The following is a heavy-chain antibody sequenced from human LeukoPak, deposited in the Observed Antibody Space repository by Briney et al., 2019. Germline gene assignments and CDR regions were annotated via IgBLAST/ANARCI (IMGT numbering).Heavy chain of an antibody. CDR2: IYHSGST. V-gene: IGHV4-4*02. Sequence: PSGTLSLTCAVSGGSISSSNWWSWVRQPPGKGLEWIGEIYHSGSTNYNPSLKSRVTISVDTSKNQFSLKLSSVTAADTAVYYCARDAMGTARNWFDPWGQGTLVTVSS. CDR3: ARDAMGTARNWFDP. D-gene: IGHD5-18*01. CDR1: GGSISSSNW. J-gene: IGHJ5*02.